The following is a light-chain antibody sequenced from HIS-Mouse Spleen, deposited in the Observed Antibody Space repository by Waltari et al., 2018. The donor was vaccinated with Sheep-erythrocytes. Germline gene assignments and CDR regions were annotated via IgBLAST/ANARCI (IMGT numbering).Light chain of an antibody. CDR3: CSYAGSSTPWV. Sequence: QSALTQPASVSGSPGQSITISCTGTSSDVGSYNLFSWYQQHPGKAPKLMIYEGSKRPSGVSNRFSGSKSGNTASLTISGIQAEDEADYYCCSYAGSSTPWVFGGGTKLTVL. J-gene: IGLJ3*02. CDR1: SSDVGSYNL. V-gene: IGLV2-23*01. CDR2: EGS.